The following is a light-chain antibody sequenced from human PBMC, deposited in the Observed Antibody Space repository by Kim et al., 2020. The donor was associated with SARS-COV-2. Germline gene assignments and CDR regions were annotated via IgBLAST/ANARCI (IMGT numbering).Light chain of an antibody. CDR3: QQYKSHRT. V-gene: IGKV1-5*03. Sequence: ASVGDRVTNTCRASQSIGDSLAWYQQKPGKAPNFLIYKASSLQSGVPSRFSGSGSGTEFTLTISSLQPDDFATYYCQQYKSHRTFGQGTKVDIK. CDR2: KAS. CDR1: QSIGDS. J-gene: IGKJ1*01.